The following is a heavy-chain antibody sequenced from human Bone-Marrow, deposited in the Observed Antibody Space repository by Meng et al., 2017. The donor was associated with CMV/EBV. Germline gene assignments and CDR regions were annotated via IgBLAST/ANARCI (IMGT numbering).Heavy chain of an antibody. CDR3: ARVYCSSTSCYKGFDY. CDR1: YTFTSYA. J-gene: IGHJ4*02. V-gene: IGHV1-3*01. D-gene: IGHD2-2*02. Sequence: YTFTSYAMQWVRQAPGQRLEWMGWINAGNGNTKYSQKFQGRVTITRDTSASTAYMELSSLRSEDTAVYYCARVYCSSTSCYKGFDYWGQGTLVTVSS. CDR2: INAGNGNT.